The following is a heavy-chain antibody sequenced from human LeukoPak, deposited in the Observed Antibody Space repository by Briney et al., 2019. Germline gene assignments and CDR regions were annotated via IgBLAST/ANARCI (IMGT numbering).Heavy chain of an antibody. V-gene: IGHV1-24*01. D-gene: IGHD3-22*01. CDR3: ATSYYDSSGYLPFDY. Sequence: GASVKVSCKVSGYTLTELSMHWVRQAPGKGLEWMGGFDPEDGETIYAQKFQGRVTMTEDTSTDTAYMELSSLRSEDTAVNYCATSYYDSSGYLPFDYWGQGTLVTVSS. CDR2: FDPEDGET. CDR1: GYTLTELS. J-gene: IGHJ4*02.